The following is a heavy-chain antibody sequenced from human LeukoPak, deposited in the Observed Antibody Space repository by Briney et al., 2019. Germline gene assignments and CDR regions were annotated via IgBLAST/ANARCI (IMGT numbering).Heavy chain of an antibody. D-gene: IGHD1-26*01. CDR1: GGSISSGGYS. CDR3: AREEMPGKFDY. V-gene: IGHV4-30-4*07. CDR2: IYYSGST. J-gene: IGHJ4*02. Sequence: SETLSLTCAVSGGSISSGGYSWSWIRQPPGKGLEWIGYIYYSGSTNYNPSLKSRVAISLDKSSNQFSLRLTSVTAADTAMYFCAREEMPGKFDYWGQGILVTVSS.